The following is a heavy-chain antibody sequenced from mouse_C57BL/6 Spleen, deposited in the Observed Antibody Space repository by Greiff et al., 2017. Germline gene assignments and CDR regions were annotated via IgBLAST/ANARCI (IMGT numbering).Heavy chain of an antibody. J-gene: IGHJ3*01. CDR2: IDPSDSYT. CDR1: GYTFTSYW. CDR3: ARPDSAWFAY. Sequence: QVQLQQPGAELVKPGASVKLSCKASGYTFTSYWMQWVKQRPGQGLEWIGEIDPSDSYTNYNQKFKGKATLTVDTSSSTAYMQLSSLTSEDSAVYYCARPDSAWFAYWGQGTLVTVSA. V-gene: IGHV1-50*01.